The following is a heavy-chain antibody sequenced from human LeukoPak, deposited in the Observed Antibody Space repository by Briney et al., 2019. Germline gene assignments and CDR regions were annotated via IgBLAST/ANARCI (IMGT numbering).Heavy chain of an antibody. Sequence: GGSLRLSCAASGFTFSSFWMTWVRQAPGKGLEWVASIKQGGSEKYYVNSVKGRFTISRGNAKDSLYLQMNSLRAEDTALYYCAKGDGGGVDSYFDYWGLGTVVTVSS. CDR3: AKGDGGGVDSYFDY. J-gene: IGHJ4*02. CDR1: GFTFSSFW. V-gene: IGHV3-7*03. CDR2: IKQGGSEK. D-gene: IGHD5-24*01.